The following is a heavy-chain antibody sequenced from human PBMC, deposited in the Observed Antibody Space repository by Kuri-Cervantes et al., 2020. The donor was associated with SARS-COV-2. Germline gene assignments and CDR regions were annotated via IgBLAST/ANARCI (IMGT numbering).Heavy chain of an antibody. CDR3: ANRGALSGSYYYYYYYMDV. J-gene: IGHJ6*03. V-gene: IGHV3-23*01. CDR2: ISGSGGST. CDR1: GFTFSSYA. D-gene: IGHD1-26*01. Sequence: GESLKISCAASGFTFSSYAMSWVRQAPGKGLEWVSAISGSGGSTYYADSVKGRFTISRDNSKNTLYLQMNSLRAEDTAVYYCANRGALSGSYYYYYYYMDVWGKGTTVTVSS.